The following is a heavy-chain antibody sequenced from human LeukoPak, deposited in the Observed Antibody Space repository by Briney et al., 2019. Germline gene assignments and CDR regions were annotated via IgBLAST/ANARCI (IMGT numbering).Heavy chain of an antibody. J-gene: IGHJ4*02. CDR1: GFTFTDYA. D-gene: IGHD4-23*01. Sequence: GGSLRLSCVASGFTFTDYAMSWVRQAPGKGLEWVSAISGRGGSAYYADSVKGRFTISRDNSKSTLFLQMNSLRAEDTALYYCAKEALPTVVTPYCLDYWGQGTLVTVSS. CDR2: ISGRGGSA. V-gene: IGHV3-23*01. CDR3: AKEALPTVVTPYCLDY.